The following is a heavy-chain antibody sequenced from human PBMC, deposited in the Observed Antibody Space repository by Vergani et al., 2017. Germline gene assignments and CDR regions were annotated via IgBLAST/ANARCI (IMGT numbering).Heavy chain of an antibody. CDR2: ITYNGGRT. Sequence: EVRLFESGGGLVQPGGSLRLSCAASGFTFNIYAMSWVRQAPGKGLEWVATITYNGGRTYYADSVTGRFTITRDNSKNTLFLQLKTLRAEDTGVYYCAKDYSIKGDLHYWGQGTLVAVSS. V-gene: IGHV3-23*01. CDR1: GFTFNIYA. D-gene: IGHD3-16*01. J-gene: IGHJ4*02. CDR3: AKDYSIKGDLHY.